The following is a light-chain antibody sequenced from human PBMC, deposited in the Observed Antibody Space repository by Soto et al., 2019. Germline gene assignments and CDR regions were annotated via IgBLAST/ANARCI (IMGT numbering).Light chain of an antibody. CDR2: NNN. J-gene: IGLJ3*02. CDR1: NSNIGTNA. Sequence: QSVLTQPPSASGTPGQRVTSSCSGSNSNIGTNAVNWYQQIPGTAPKLLIYNNNQRPSGVPDRFSGSKSGTSASLAISGLQSEDEADYPCATWDDTLRTWVFGGGTKVTVL. V-gene: IGLV1-44*01. CDR3: ATWDDTLRTWV.